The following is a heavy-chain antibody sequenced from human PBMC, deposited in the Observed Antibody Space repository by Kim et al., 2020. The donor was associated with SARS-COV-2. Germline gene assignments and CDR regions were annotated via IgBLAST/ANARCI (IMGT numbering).Heavy chain of an antibody. Sequence: GGSLRLSCAASGFTFSSYAMSWVRQAPGKGLEWVSAISGSGGSTYYADSVKGRFTISRDNSKNTLYLQMNSLRAEDTAVYYCAKDRPYYYDSSGYYLPDAFDIWGQGTMVTVSS. J-gene: IGHJ3*02. CDR2: ISGSGGST. CDR3: AKDRPYYYDSSGYYLPDAFDI. D-gene: IGHD3-22*01. V-gene: IGHV3-23*01. CDR1: GFTFSSYA.